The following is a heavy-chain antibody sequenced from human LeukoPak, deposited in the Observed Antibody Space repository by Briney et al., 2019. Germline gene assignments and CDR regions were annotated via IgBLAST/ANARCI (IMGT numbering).Heavy chain of an antibody. CDR1: GFTFSSFD. CDR3: AKDPSDLGGSGSNNYFDC. D-gene: IGHD3-10*01. J-gene: IGHJ4*02. CDR2: ITYSSGYT. V-gene: IGHV3-23*01. Sequence: GGSLRLSCAASGFTFSSFDMSWVRHAPGKGLEWVSGITYSSGYTYYADSVKGRFTISRDNSRNTLYLQMNSLRAEDTAVYNCAKDPSDLGGSGSNNYFDCWGQGTLVTVSS.